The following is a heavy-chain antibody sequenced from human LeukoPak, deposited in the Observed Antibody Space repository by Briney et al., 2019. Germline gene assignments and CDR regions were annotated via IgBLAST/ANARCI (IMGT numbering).Heavy chain of an antibody. CDR1: GFTFSSYA. Sequence: GGSLRLSCAASGFTFSSYAMHWVRQAPGKGLEWVAVISYDGSNKYYADSVKGRFTISRDNSKNTLYLQMNSLRAEDTAVYYXXXXXIAAAFFSWFDPWGQGTLVTVSS. J-gene: IGHJ5*02. CDR3: XXXXIAAAFFSWFDP. V-gene: IGHV3-30-3*01. CDR2: ISYDGSNK. D-gene: IGHD6-13*01.